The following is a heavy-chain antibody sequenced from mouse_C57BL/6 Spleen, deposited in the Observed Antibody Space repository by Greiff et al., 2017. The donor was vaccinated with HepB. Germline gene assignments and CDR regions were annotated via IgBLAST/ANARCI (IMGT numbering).Heavy chain of an antibody. CDR3: ARGAIYYGNYDAMDY. D-gene: IGHD2-1*01. V-gene: IGHV14-2*01. J-gene: IGHJ4*01. CDR2: IDPEDGET. Sequence: EVQLQQSGAELVKPGASVKLSCTASGFNIKDYYMHWVKQRTEQGLEWIGRIDPEDGETKYAPQFQGKATITADTSSNTAYLQLSSLTSEDTAVYYCARGAIYYGNYDAMDYWGQGTSVTVSS. CDR1: GFNIKDYY.